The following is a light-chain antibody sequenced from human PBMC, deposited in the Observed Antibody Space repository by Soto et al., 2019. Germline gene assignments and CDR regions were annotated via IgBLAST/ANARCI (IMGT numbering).Light chain of an antibody. CDR2: ETD. J-gene: IGLJ2*01. V-gene: IGLV1-51*01. CDR1: SSNIGNSY. Sequence: QSVLTQPPSVSAAPGQKVTISCSGSSSNIGNSYVSWYRQLPGTAPKLLIYETDKRTTGTPERFSGSKSGNTASLTISGLQAEDEAHYYCSSYTTNSPPVVFGGGTKLTVL. CDR3: SSYTTNSPPVV.